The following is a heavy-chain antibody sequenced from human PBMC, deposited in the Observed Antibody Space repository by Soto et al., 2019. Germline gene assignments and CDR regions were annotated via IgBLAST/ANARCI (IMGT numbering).Heavy chain of an antibody. CDR2: IYYSGST. D-gene: IGHD2-21*02. J-gene: IGHJ5*02. Sequence: SETLSLTCTVSGGSISSGGYYWSWIRQHPXKGLEWIGYIYYSGSTYYNPSLKSRVTISVDTSKNQFSLKLSSVTAADTAVYYCARGWVVVTGGYTLQGYNRFDPWGQGTLVTVSS. CDR3: ARGWVVVTGGYTLQGYNRFDP. V-gene: IGHV4-31*02. CDR1: GGSISSGGYY.